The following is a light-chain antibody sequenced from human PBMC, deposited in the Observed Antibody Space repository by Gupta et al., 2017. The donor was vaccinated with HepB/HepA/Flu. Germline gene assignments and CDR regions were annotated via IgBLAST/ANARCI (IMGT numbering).Light chain of an antibody. Sequence: EIVLTQSPATLSLSPGERATLSCRASQSVSSYLAWYQQKPGQAPRPLIYDASNRATGIPARFSGSGCGTDFTLTISSLEPEDVAVYYCQQRSNWPPLTFGGRTKVEI. V-gene: IGKV3-11*01. CDR1: QSVSSY. J-gene: IGKJ4*01. CDR3: QQRSNWPPLT. CDR2: DAS.